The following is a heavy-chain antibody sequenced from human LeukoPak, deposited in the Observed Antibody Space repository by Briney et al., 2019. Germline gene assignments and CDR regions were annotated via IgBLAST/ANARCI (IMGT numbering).Heavy chain of an antibody. CDR2: ISGSGGST. D-gene: IGHD1-20*01. J-gene: IGHJ4*02. CDR3: AKDVNWHDEFLY. CDR1: GFTFSSYS. Sequence: GVSLRLSCAASGFTFSSYSMSWVRQAPGKGLEWVSAISGSGGSTYYADSVKGRFTISRDKSKNTLYLKMNRLRAEDTAVYYCAKDVNWHDEFLYWGPGNLVPVSS. V-gene: IGHV3-23*01.